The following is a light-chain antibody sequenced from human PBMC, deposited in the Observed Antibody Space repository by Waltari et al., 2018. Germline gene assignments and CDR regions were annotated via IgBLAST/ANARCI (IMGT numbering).Light chain of an antibody. CDR3: VQYENPPHT. CDR2: DAS. J-gene: IGKJ2*01. CDR1: QSIGSY. V-gene: IGKV1-33*01. Sequence: EIEMTQSPASLSASVGDRVTITCQASQSIGSYLNWYQQTPGKAPRLLIYDASNWATGVSSRFSGGVSVTDCSFSTTSLHPEDIATYFFVQYENPPHTLGPGTKVEIK.